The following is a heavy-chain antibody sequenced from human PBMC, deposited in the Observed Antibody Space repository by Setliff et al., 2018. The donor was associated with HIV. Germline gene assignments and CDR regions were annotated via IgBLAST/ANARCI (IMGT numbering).Heavy chain of an antibody. D-gene: IGHD6-6*01. CDR1: GYTFSAYG. CDR2: IIPIFDSP. V-gene: IGHV1-69*06. Sequence: RASVKVSCKASGYTFSAYGISWVRQAPGQGLEWMGRIIPIFDSPNYAQNFQDRVTITADKSTNTAYMELSSLRSEDTAVYYCARDQGGSSSWMRAFDIWGQGTMVTVSS. CDR3: ARDQGGSSSWMRAFDI. J-gene: IGHJ3*02.